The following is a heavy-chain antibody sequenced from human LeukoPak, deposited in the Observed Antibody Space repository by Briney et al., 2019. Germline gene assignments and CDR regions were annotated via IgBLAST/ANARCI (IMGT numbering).Heavy chain of an antibody. Sequence: PSETLSLTCTVSGGSISSSSYYWGWIRQPPGKGLEWIGSIYYSGSTYYNPPLKSRVTMSVDTSKNQFSLKLSSVTAADTALYYCARQGYYDNSGYYAAFGFWGQGTMVTVSS. V-gene: IGHV4-39*01. CDR2: IYYSGST. CDR3: ARQGYYDNSGYYAAFGF. CDR1: GGSISSSSYY. J-gene: IGHJ3*01. D-gene: IGHD3-22*01.